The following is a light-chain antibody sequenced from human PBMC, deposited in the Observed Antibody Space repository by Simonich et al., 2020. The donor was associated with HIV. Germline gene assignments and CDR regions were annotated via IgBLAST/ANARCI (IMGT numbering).Light chain of an antibody. CDR2: GAS. J-gene: IGKJ2*01. V-gene: IGKV3-15*01. CDR1: QSVSSN. CDR3: QQYNNWPLF. Sequence: EIVMTQSPATLSVSPGERATLSCRASQSVSSNLAWYQKKPGQAPRLLIYGASTRATGIPARFSGSGSGTEFTLTISSMQSEDFAVYYCQQYNNWPLFVGQGTKLEIK.